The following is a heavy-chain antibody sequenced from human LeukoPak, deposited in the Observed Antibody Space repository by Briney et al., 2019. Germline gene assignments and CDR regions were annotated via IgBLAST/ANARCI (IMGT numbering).Heavy chain of an antibody. CDR3: AREWGRIAAAGTGWLDP. Sequence: SVKVSFRASGGTFSSYVISWVRQAPGQGLEWMGATKPIFGTTNYGQKFQGRVTITADESTSTAYMELSSLRSEDTAVYYCAREWGRIAAAGTGWLDPWGQGTLVTVSS. CDR1: GGTFSSYV. V-gene: IGHV1-69*13. CDR2: TKPIFGTT. J-gene: IGHJ5*02. D-gene: IGHD6-13*01.